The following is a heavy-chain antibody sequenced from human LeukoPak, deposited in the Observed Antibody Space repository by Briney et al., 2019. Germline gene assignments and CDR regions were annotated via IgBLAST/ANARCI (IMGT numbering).Heavy chain of an antibody. Sequence: GGSLRLSCAASGFTFSSYSMNWVRQAPGKGLEWVSSISSSSSYIYYADSVKGRFTISRDNAKNSLYLQMNSLRAEDTAVYYCARAPYSGSWYSGCYYYYYMDVWGKGTTVTVSS. CDR2: ISSSSSYI. D-gene: IGHD6-13*01. CDR3: ARAPYSGSWYSGCYYYYYMDV. V-gene: IGHV3-21*01. J-gene: IGHJ6*03. CDR1: GFTFSSYS.